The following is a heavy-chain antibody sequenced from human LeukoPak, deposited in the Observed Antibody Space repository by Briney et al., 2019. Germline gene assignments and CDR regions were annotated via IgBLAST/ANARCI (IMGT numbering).Heavy chain of an antibody. Sequence: ASVKVSCKASGYTFTSYGISWVRQAPRQGLVWTGWISAYNGNTNYAQKLQGRVTMTTDTSTSTAYMELRSLRSDDTAVYYCARVDRGLIAPPVRYWGQGTLVTVSS. J-gene: IGHJ4*02. CDR3: ARVDRGLIAPPVRY. CDR2: ISAYNGNT. CDR1: GYTFTSYG. D-gene: IGHD2-21*01. V-gene: IGHV1-18*01.